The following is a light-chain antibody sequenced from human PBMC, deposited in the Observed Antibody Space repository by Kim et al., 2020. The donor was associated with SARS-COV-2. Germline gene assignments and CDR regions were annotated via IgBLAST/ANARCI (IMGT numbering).Light chain of an antibody. CDR2: GAS. J-gene: IGKJ1*01. Sequence: SPGGSATLSCRASKRVNSSYLSSYQQKPGQAPSLLIYGASSRATGIPDRFSGSGYGTDFTLTISRLEPEDFAVYYCQQYGSVLWTFGQGTKVDIK. CDR1: KRVNSSY. V-gene: IGKV3-20*01. CDR3: QQYGSVLWT.